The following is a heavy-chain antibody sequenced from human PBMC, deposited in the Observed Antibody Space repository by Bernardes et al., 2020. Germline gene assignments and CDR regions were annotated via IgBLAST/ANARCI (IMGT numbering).Heavy chain of an antibody. V-gene: IGHV3-11*01. D-gene: IGHD3-22*01. J-gene: IGHJ4*02. Sequence: VGSLSLSCAASGFTFSDYYMSWMRQAPGKGLEWVSYISSSGSAIYYADSVKGRFTMSRDNAKNSLYLQMNSLRAEDTAVYYCARDDSKGLGSIWGQGTLVIVTS. CDR2: ISSSGSAI. CDR1: GFTFSDYY. CDR3: ARDDSKGLGSI.